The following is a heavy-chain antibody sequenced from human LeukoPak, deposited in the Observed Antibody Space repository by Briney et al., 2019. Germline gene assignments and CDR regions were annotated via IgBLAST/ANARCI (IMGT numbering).Heavy chain of an antibody. J-gene: IGHJ4*02. CDR3: ARDSPGYLAYDS. V-gene: IGHV3-7*04. Sequence: GWSLTLSCAASGFTFSTYWMTWVRQAPGNGPEWVANIKEDGSATYYVDSVKGRFTISRDNAKQSLYLQMNSVRAEDTAVYYCARDSPGYLAYDSWGQGTLVTVSS. CDR2: IKEDGSAT. D-gene: IGHD1-1*01. CDR1: GFTFSTYW.